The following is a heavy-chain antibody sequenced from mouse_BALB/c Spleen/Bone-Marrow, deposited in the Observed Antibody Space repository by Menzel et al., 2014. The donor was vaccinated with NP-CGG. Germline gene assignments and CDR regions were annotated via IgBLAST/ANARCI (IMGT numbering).Heavy chain of an antibody. Sequence: EVQLQQSGTVLARPGASVKMSCKASGYTFTSYWMHWVKQRPGQGLEWIGTIYPGNSDTTYNQKFKGKVKLTAVTSTSTAYMELSSLTNEDSAVYYCTTLARNYFDYWGQGTTLTVSS. CDR2: IYPGNSDT. CDR3: TTLARNYFDY. J-gene: IGHJ2*01. CDR1: GYTFTSYW. V-gene: IGHV1-5*01.